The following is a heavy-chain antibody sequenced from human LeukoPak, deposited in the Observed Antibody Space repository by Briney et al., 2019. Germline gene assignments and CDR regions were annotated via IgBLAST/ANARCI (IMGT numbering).Heavy chain of an antibody. CDR1: GFTFDDYG. Sequence: PGGSLRLSCAASGFTFDDYGMSWVRQAPGKGLEWVSGISWNGGSTGYADSVKGRFTISRDNAKNSLYLQMNSLRAEDTALYYCASVGDILTGYPLVGYYFDYWGQGTLVTVSS. CDR2: ISWNGGST. D-gene: IGHD3-9*01. J-gene: IGHJ4*02. CDR3: ASVGDILTGYPLVGYYFDY. V-gene: IGHV3-20*04.